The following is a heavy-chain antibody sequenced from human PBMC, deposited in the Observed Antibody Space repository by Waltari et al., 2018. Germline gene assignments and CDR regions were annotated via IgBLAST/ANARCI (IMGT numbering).Heavy chain of an antibody. CDR1: GFAFSNSA. CDR2: ISFVGGNT. Sequence: EVQLLESGGILVQPGGSLGLSCAASGFAFSNSALTWVRQAPGKGLEWVSSISFVGGNTYYADSLKGRFTISRDNSKNTLYLQMNSLTVADTAVYYCAKEITAADAPYFFDYWGRGTLVTVSS. J-gene: IGHJ4*02. CDR3: AKEITAADAPYFFDY. D-gene: IGHD6-13*01. V-gene: IGHV3-23*01.